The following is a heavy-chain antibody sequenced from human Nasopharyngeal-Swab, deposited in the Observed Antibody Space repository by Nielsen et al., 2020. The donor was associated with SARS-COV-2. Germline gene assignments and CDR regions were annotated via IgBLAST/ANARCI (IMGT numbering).Heavy chain of an antibody. CDR2: IGNSNEYI. D-gene: IGHD2-21*02. CDR1: GFSFSPYI. CDR3: ARDLVTGQRFDY. J-gene: IGHJ4*02. V-gene: IGHV3-21*01. Sequence: GGSLRLSCAASGFSFSPYIMNWVRRAPGKGLEWVSSIGNSNEYIFYADSVKGRFTISRDNAKDTLYLQMDGLRPKDTAVYYCARDLVTGQRFDYWGQGTLVTVSS.